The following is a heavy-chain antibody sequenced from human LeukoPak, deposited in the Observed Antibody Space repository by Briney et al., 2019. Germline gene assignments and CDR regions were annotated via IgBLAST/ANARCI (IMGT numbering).Heavy chain of an antibody. V-gene: IGHV4-34*01. CDR3: ARAINIAAPGPGY. Sequence: PSETLSLTCAVYGGSFSGYYWSWIRQPPGKGLEWIGEINHSGSTNYNPPLKSRVTISVDTSKNQFSLKLSSVTAADTAVYYCARAINIAAPGPGYWGQGTLVTVSS. D-gene: IGHD6-13*01. J-gene: IGHJ4*02. CDR1: GGSFSGYY. CDR2: INHSGST.